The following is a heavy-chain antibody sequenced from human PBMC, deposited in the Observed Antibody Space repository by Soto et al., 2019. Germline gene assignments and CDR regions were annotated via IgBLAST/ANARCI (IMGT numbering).Heavy chain of an antibody. CDR2: IIPIFGTA. CDR3: ARGGEYYYDSSGYSPYYYYGMDV. V-gene: IGHV1-69*13. D-gene: IGHD3-22*01. J-gene: IGHJ6*02. CDR1: GGTFSSYA. Sequence: SVKVSCKASGGTFSSYAISWVRQAPGQGLEWMGGIIPIFGTANYAQKFQGRVTITADESTSTAYMELSSLRSEDTAVYYCARGGEYYYDSSGYSPYYYYGMDVWGQGTTVTVSS.